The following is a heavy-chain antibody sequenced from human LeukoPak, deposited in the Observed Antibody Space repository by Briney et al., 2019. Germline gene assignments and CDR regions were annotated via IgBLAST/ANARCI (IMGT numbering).Heavy chain of an antibody. V-gene: IGHV4-39*01. CDR1: VGSISSSSYY. Sequence: PSETLSLTCSVSVGSISSSSYYWGWIRQPPGKGLEWIGSIYYSGSTYYNPSLKSRVTISVDTSKNQFSLKLSSVTAADTAVYYCASFITMVRAVMIDYWGQGTLVTVSS. J-gene: IGHJ4*02. CDR3: ASFITMVRAVMIDY. D-gene: IGHD3-10*01. CDR2: IYYSGST.